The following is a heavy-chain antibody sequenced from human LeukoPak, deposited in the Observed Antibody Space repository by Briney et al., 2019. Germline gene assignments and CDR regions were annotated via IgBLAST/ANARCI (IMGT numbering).Heavy chain of an antibody. Sequence: PGGSLRLSCAASGFTFSSYGMHWVRQAPGKGLEWVAVISYDGSNKYYADSVKGRFTISRDNSKNTLYLQMNSLRAEDTAVYYCAKDGGSGWYVGYYFDYWGQGTLVTASS. CDR2: ISYDGSNK. J-gene: IGHJ4*02. CDR1: GFTFSSYG. V-gene: IGHV3-30*18. D-gene: IGHD6-19*01. CDR3: AKDGGSGWYVGYYFDY.